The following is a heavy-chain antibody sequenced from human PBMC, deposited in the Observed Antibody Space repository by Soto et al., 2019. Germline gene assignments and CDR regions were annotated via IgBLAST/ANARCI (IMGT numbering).Heavy chain of an antibody. CDR2: ITSGLYGATT. Sequence: EVQLVESGGGLVQPGRSLRLSCTPSGFTFGDFAMSWFRKAPGKGLEWIAFITSGLYGATTTYAASVKDRFTISRDDSKSIALLQMNRRKTEDTAMYYCTRSLSFVASGRDWFDPWGQGTLVTVSS. D-gene: IGHD2-15*01. J-gene: IGHJ5*02. V-gene: IGHV3-49*03. CDR3: TRSLSFVASGRDWFDP. CDR1: GFTFGDFA.